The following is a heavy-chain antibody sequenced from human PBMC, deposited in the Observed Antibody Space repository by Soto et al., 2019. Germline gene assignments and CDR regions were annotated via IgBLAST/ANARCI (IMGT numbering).Heavy chain of an antibody. CDR3: ARGSITMVLVVIMETTKYVMDV. CDR1: GGTFSSYA. J-gene: IGHJ6*02. Sequence: SEKVSCKASGGTFSSYAISWVRQAPGQGLEWMGGIIPIFGTANYAQKFQGRVTITADKSTSTAYMELSSLRSEDTAVYYCARGSITMVLVVIMETTKYVMDVCGQGNKV. CDR2: IIPIFGTA. D-gene: IGHD3-10*01. V-gene: IGHV1-69*06.